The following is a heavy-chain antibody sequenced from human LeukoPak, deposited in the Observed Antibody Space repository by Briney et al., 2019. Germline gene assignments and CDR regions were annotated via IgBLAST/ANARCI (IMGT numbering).Heavy chain of an antibody. CDR2: INPNSGGT. CDR1: GYTFTGYF. J-gene: IGHJ6*03. Sequence: ASVKVSCKASGYTFTGYFMHLVRQAPGQGLEWMGWINPNSGGTNFAQKFQGRVTMARDTSISTAYMELSRLRSDDTAVYYCARVHSSWLPPSPYCYYYCYMDVWGKGTTVTISS. V-gene: IGHV1-2*02. D-gene: IGHD6-13*01. CDR3: ARVHSSWLPPSPYCYYYCYMDV.